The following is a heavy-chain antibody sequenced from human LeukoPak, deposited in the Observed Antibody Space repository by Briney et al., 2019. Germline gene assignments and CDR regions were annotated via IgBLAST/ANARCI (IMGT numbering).Heavy chain of an antibody. D-gene: IGHD5-12*01. CDR1: GFTVSSNY. CDR3: ARGRYSGYDLSSDY. Sequence: PGGSLRLSCAASGFTVSSNYMSWVRQAPGKGLEWVSIIYSGGFTYYAGSVKGRFTISRDTSKNTLYLQMNSLRAEDTAVYYCARGRYSGYDLSSDYWGQGTLVTVSS. CDR2: IYSGGFT. J-gene: IGHJ4*02. V-gene: IGHV3-53*01.